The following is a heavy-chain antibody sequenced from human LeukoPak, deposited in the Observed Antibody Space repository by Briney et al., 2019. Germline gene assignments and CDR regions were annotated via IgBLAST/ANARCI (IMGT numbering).Heavy chain of an antibody. CDR2: IIPILGIA. CDR1: GGTFSSYA. Sequence: SVKVSCKASGGTFSSYAISWVRQAPGQGLEWMGRIIPILGIANYAQKFQGRVTITADKSTSTAYMELSSLRSEDTAVYYCAREFRWGNAFDIWGQGTMVTVSS. CDR3: AREFRWGNAFDI. D-gene: IGHD3-16*01. V-gene: IGHV1-69*04. J-gene: IGHJ3*02.